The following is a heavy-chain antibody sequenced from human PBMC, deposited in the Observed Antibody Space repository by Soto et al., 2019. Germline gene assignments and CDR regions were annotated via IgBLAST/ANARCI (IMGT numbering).Heavy chain of an antibody. V-gene: IGHV1-69*13. J-gene: IGHJ6*02. CDR2: IIPIFGTA. CDR1: GGTFSSYA. D-gene: IGHD2-2*02. CDR3: ARERVVVPAAILHYYYGMDV. Sequence: SVKVSCKASGGTFSSYAISWVRQAPGQGLEWMGGIIPIFGTANYAQKFQGRVTITADESTSTAYMELSSLRSEDTAVYYCARERVVVPAAILHYYYGMDVWGQGTTVTVSS.